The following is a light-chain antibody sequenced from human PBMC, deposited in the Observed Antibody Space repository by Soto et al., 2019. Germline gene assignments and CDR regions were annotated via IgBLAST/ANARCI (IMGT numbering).Light chain of an antibody. CDR3: QQYSSSRT. J-gene: IGKJ1*01. CDR2: GGS. V-gene: IGKV3-20*01. CDR1: QSVSSNH. Sequence: IMLSQSPGTLSLSPGERATLYCKASQSVSSNHLAWYQQKPGQAPRLLIYGGSSRATGIPVRFSGSGSETDFTLTITRLEPDDFAMYYCQQYSSSRTFGQG.